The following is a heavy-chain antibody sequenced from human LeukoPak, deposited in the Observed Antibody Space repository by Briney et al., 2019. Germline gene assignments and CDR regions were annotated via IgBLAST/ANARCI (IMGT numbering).Heavy chain of an antibody. CDR2: INSDGSDT. CDR1: GFTFSSYW. CDR3: ALLAAADSES. Sequence: GGSLRLSCAGSGFTFSSYWMHWVRQAPGKGLVWVSRINSDGSDTIYADSVKGRFTISRDNAKNTLYLQMNSLRPEDTAVYYCALLAAADSESWGQGILVTVSS. V-gene: IGHV3-74*01. J-gene: IGHJ5*02. D-gene: IGHD6-13*01.